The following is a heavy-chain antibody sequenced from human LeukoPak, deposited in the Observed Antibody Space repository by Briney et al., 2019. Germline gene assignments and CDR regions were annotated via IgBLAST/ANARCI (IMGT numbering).Heavy chain of an antibody. Sequence: GGSLRLSCAASGFTFSSYAMHWVRQAPGKGLEWVAVISYDGSNKYYADSVKGRFTISRDNSKNTLYPQMNSLRAEDTAVYYCARDSIAAAGNGAFDIWGQGTMVTVSS. V-gene: IGHV3-30-3*01. CDR1: GFTFSSYA. J-gene: IGHJ3*02. CDR2: ISYDGSNK. CDR3: ARDSIAAAGNGAFDI. D-gene: IGHD6-13*01.